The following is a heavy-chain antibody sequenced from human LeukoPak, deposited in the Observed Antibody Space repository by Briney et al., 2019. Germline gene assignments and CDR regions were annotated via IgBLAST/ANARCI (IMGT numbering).Heavy chain of an antibody. CDR2: IWYDGSNK. V-gene: IGHV3-33*06. J-gene: IGHJ4*02. Sequence: PGRSLRLSCAASGFTFSSYGMHWVRQAPGKGLEWVVVIWYDGSNKYYADSVKGRFTISRDNSKNTLYLQMNSLRAEDTAVYYCAKGFGELSYYFDYWGQGTLVTVSS. CDR1: GFTFSSYG. CDR3: AKGFGELSYYFDY. D-gene: IGHD3-10*01.